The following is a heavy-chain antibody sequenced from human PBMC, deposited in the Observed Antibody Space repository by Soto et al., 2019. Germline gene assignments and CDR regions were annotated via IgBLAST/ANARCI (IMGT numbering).Heavy chain of an antibody. J-gene: IGHJ6*02. CDR3: ARDSTYYYGSETYMSRGLDV. Sequence: ASVKVSCKASGYTFTSYGISWVRQAPGQGLEWMGWISGYNGNTNLEQKFQGRVTMTRDTSTNTFYMELRSLSSDDTAMYYCARDSTYYYGSETYMSRGLDVWG. CDR2: ISGYNGNT. D-gene: IGHD3-10*01. CDR1: GYTFTSYG. V-gene: IGHV1-18*01.